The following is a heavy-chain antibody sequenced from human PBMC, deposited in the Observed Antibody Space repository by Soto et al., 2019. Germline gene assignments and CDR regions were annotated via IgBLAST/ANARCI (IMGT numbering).Heavy chain of an antibody. Sequence: EXLKISCKPSGYXFSGHWFIWMRQVPGKGLQLMGNIDPSDSYVNYNPAFRGHVTFSVDKSSSTAYLHWRSMWTSDTAIYYCARHGAAIWLGYWGQGTLGTVS. CDR1: GYXFSGHW. V-gene: IGHV5-10-1*01. CDR3: ARHGAAIWLGY. J-gene: IGHJ4*02. D-gene: IGHD6-19*01. CDR2: IDPSDSYV.